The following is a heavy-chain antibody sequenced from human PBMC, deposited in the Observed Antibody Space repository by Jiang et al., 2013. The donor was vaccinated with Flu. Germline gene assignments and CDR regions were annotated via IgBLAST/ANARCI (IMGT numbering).Heavy chain of an antibody. CDR3: AREPTDDTSRELLYYYYGMDV. CDR2: ISYDGSNK. J-gene: IGHJ6*02. V-gene: IGHV3-30-3*01. D-gene: IGHD1-26*01. Sequence: EWVAVISYDGSNKYYADSVKGRFTISRDNSKNTLYLQMNSLRAEDTAVYYCAREPTDDTSRELLYYYYGMDVWGQGTTVTVSS.